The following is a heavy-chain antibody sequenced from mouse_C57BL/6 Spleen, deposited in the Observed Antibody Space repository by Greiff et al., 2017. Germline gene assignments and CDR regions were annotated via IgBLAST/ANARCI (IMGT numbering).Heavy chain of an antibody. Sequence: QVQLQQPGAELVKPGASVKLSCKASSYNFITYWMHWVKQRPGRGLEWIGRIDPNSGGTKYNEKFKSKATLTVDKPSSTAYMQLSSLTSEYSAVYYCARGGAYDGYYYVDYWGQGATLTVSS. CDR2: IDPNSGGT. CDR1: SYNFITYW. V-gene: IGHV1-72*01. CDR3: ARGGAYDGYYYVDY. J-gene: IGHJ2*01. D-gene: IGHD2-3*01.